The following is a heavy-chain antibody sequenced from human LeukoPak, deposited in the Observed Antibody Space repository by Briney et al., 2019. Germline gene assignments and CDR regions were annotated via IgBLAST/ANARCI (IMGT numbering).Heavy chain of an antibody. CDR3: ARDRPDDYVWGSYRSGKNWFDP. J-gene: IGHJ5*02. CDR1: GYTFTGYY. D-gene: IGHD3-16*02. Sequence: ASVKVSCKASGYTFTGYYMHWVRQAPGQGLEWMGWFNPNSGGTNYAQKFQGRVTMTRDTSISTAYMELSRLRSDDTAVYYCARDRPDDYVWGSYRSGKNWFDPWGQGTLVTVSS. CDR2: FNPNSGGT. V-gene: IGHV1-2*02.